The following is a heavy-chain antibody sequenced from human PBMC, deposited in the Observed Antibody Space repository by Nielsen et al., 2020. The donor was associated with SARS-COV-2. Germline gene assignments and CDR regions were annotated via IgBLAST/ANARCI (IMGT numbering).Heavy chain of an antibody. Sequence: GESLKISCAASGFTFSSYYMNWVRQAPGKGLVWVSHIKGDGTKTTYADSVKGRFIISRDNAKNTVYLQMNSLRAEDTAVYYCARLRDDGYYFDTGPYDYWGQGSPVTVSS. D-gene: IGHD2/OR15-2a*01. CDR2: IKGDGTKT. CDR3: ARLRDDGYYFDTGPYDY. CDR1: GFTFSSYY. J-gene: IGHJ4*02. V-gene: IGHV3-74*01.